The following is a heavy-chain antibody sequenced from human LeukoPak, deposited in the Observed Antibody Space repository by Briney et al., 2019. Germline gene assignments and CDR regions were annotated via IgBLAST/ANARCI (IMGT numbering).Heavy chain of an antibody. D-gene: IGHD1-26*01. V-gene: IGHV3-23*01. CDR2: ISGRGGNT. CDR3: ARGQIPSGELLRFDC. Sequence: GGSLRLSCAASGFTFTTYGMSWVRQAPGKGLEWVSSISGRGGNTNYADSVKGRFTISRDNSKNTLYLQMNSLRAEDTAIYYCARGQIPSGELLRFDCWGQGTLVTVSS. CDR1: GFTFTTYG. J-gene: IGHJ4*02.